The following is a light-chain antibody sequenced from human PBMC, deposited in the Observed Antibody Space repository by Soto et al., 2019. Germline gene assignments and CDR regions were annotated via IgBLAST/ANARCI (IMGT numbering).Light chain of an antibody. J-gene: IGKJ2*01. V-gene: IGKV3-15*01. Sequence: EIVMTQSPATLSVSPGERATLSCRASQSLRPSLAWYQQKPGQAPRLLLYGASTRATGIPARFSGGGSGTEFTLTISSLQSEDFAVYYCQQYNNWPPYTFGQGTKVDIK. CDR2: GAS. CDR3: QQYNNWPPYT. CDR1: QSLRPS.